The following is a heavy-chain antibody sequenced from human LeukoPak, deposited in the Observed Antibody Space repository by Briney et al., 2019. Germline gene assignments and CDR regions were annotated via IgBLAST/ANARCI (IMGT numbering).Heavy chain of an antibody. V-gene: IGHV4-39*07. CDR3: ARADSSSWYEDYYYYYMDV. D-gene: IGHD6-13*01. J-gene: IGHJ6*03. CDR1: GGSISSSSYY. CDR2: IYYSGST. Sequence: SETLSLTCTVSGGSISSSSYYWGWIRQPPGKGLEWIGSIYYSGSTYYNPSLKSRVTISVDTSKNQFSLKLSSVTAADTAVYYCARADSSSWYEDYYYYYMDVWGKGTTVTVSS.